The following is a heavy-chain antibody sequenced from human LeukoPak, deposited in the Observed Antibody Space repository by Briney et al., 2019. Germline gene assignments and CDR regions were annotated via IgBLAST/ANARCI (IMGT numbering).Heavy chain of an antibody. J-gene: IGHJ2*01. CDR1: GFTFDDYA. CDR2: ISWNSDII. Sequence: GGSLRLSCAASGFTFDDYAMHWVRQAPGKGLEWVSGISWNSDIIGYADSAKGRFTISRDNAKNSLYLQMNSLRAEDTAVYYCARAKNYWYFDLWGRGTLVTVSS. V-gene: IGHV3-9*01. CDR3: ARAKNYWYFDL.